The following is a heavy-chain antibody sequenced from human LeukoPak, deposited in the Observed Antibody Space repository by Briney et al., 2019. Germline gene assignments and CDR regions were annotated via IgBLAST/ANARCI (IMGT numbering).Heavy chain of an antibody. CDR1: GGSISSSSYY. Sequence: PSETPSLTCTVSGGSISSSSYYWGWIRQPPGKGLEWIGSIYYSGSTYYNPSLKSRVTISVDTSKNQFSLKLSSVTAADTAVYYCARVYYYYDSSGYYYPLDAFDIWGQGTMVTVSS. V-gene: IGHV4-39*07. CDR3: ARVYYYYDSSGYYYPLDAFDI. CDR2: IYYSGST. D-gene: IGHD3-22*01. J-gene: IGHJ3*02.